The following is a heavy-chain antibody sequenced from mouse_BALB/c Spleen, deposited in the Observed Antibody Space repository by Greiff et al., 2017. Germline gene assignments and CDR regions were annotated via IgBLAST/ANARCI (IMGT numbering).Heavy chain of an antibody. J-gene: IGHJ4*01. CDR3: ARDRGLLRDYAMDY. D-gene: IGHD2-3*01. Sequence: EVQGVESGGGLVKPGGSLKLSCAASGFTFSDYYMYWVRQTPEKRLEWVATISDGGSYTYYPDSVKGRFTISRDNAKNNLYLQMSSLKSEDTAMYYCARDRGLLRDYAMDYWGQGTSVTVSS. CDR1: GFTFSDYY. V-gene: IGHV5-4*02. CDR2: ISDGGSYT.